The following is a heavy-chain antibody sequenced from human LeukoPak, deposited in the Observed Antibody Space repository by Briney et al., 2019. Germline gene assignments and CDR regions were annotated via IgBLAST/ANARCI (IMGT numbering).Heavy chain of an antibody. CDR1: GDTFRGHD. V-gene: IGHV1-8*01. Sequence: ASVKVSCKASGDTFRGHDINWVRQVAGQGLEWMGWMNPNSGGTGYAQKFQGRFTITWNTSITTAYMELTGLRSEDTAVYYCARGGNSGWYRFPFDVWGQGTMVTVSS. CDR3: ARGGNSGWYRFPFDV. CDR2: MNPNSGGT. J-gene: IGHJ3*01. D-gene: IGHD6-19*01.